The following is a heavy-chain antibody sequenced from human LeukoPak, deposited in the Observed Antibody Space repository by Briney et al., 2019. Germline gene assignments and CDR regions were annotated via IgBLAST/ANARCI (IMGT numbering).Heavy chain of an antibody. V-gene: IGHV4-59*08. CDR3: AKSDAVAEYYGMDV. D-gene: IGHD6-19*01. J-gene: IGHJ6*02. CDR2: IYYSGST. Sequence: SETLSLTCTVSGGSISSYYWTWIRQPPGKGLEWIGYIYYSGSTNYNPSLKSRVTISVDTSKNQFSLKLSSVTAADTAVYYCAKSDAVAEYYGMDVWGQGTTVTVSS. CDR1: GGSISSYY.